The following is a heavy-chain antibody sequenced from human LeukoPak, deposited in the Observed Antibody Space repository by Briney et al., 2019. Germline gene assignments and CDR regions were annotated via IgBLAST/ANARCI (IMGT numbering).Heavy chain of an antibody. CDR1: GGSISSYY. CDR2: IYYSGST. D-gene: IGHD3-10*01. J-gene: IGHJ4*02. Sequence: SETLSLTCTVSGGSISSYYWSWIRQPPGKGLEWIGYIYYSGSTNYNPSPKSRVTISVDPSKNQFSLKLSSVTAADTAVYYCARDYYGSGSKIDYWGQGTLVTVSS. V-gene: IGHV4-59*01. CDR3: ARDYYGSGSKIDY.